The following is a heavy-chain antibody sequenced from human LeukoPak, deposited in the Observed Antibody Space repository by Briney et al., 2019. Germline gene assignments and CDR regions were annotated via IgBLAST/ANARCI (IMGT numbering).Heavy chain of an antibody. J-gene: IGHJ3*02. V-gene: IGHV4-59*01. CDR3: ARDRAMVRGVIAMIDAFDI. CDR2: IYYSGST. CDR1: GGSISSYY. D-gene: IGHD3-10*01. Sequence: SETLSLTCTVSGGSISSYYWSWIRQPPGKGLGWIGYIYYSGSTNYNPSLKSRVTISVDTSKNQFSLKLSSVTAADTAVYYCARDRAMVRGVIAMIDAFDIWGQGTMVTVSS.